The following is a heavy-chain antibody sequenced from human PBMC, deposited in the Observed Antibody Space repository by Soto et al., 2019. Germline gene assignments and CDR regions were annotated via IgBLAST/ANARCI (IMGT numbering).Heavy chain of an antibody. J-gene: IGHJ2*01. Sequence: ASVKVSCKASGYTFTVYGISWVRQAPGQGLEWLGWINTYTGNTNYAQTLQDRVTMPTDTSTSTAYMELRSLRSDDTAVYYCARGIRGYTYGSPTWYLDLWGRGTLVTVSS. CDR1: GYTFTVYG. D-gene: IGHD5-18*01. CDR2: INTYTGNT. CDR3: ARGIRGYTYGSPTWYLDL. V-gene: IGHV1-18*01.